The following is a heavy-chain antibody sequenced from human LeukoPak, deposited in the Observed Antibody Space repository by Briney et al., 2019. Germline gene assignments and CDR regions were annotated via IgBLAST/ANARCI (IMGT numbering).Heavy chain of an antibody. J-gene: IGHJ4*02. CDR2: IYYSGST. Sequence: SETLSLTCTVSGGSISSYYWSWIRQPPGKGLEWIGYIYYSGSTNYNPSLKSRVTISVDTSKNQFSLKLSSVTAADTAVYYCAREGSSWHIVFGYYFDYWGQGTLVTVSS. CDR3: AREGSSWHIVFGYYFDY. D-gene: IGHD6-13*01. V-gene: IGHV4-59*01. CDR1: GGSISSYY.